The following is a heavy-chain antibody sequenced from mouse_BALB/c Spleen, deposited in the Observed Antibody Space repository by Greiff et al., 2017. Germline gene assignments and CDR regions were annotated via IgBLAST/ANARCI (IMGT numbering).Heavy chain of an antibody. CDR3: ASGLTGSWFAY. J-gene: IGHJ3*01. CDR2: ICSGGST. CDR1: GFSFTGYG. V-gene: IGHV2-2*02. D-gene: IGHD4-1*01. Sequence: QVQLQQSGPGLVQPSQSLSITCTVSGFSFTGYGVHWVRQSPGKGLEWLGVICSGGSTAYNAAFISSMSISKDNSKSQVFFKMNSLQANDTAIYYCASGLTGSWFAYWGQGTLVTVSA.